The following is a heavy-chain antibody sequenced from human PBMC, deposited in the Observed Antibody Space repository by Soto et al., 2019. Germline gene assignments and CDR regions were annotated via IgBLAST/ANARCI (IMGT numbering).Heavy chain of an antibody. V-gene: IGHV3-74*01. CDR3: ARDTDGLHY. CDR2: ISTDGSIT. Sequence: SGRSLRLSCAASGLIFSNYRMHWVRQAPGKGLVWVSCISTDGSITNYADSVKGRFTVSRDNAKNTLYLQMNSLRAEDTALYYCARDTDGLHYWGQGTMVTVSS. CDR1: GLIFSNYR. J-gene: IGHJ4*02.